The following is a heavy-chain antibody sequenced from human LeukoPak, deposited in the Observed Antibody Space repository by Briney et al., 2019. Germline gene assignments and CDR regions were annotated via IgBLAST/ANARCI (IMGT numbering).Heavy chain of an antibody. D-gene: IGHD6-19*01. CDR1: GLTFSDYY. Sequence: GGSLRLSCAASGLTFSDYYMSWTSQAPGKGLGWVSYISSSSSYTNYADSVKGRFTISRDNAKNSLYLQMNSLRAEDTAVYYCATGYSSGGDYWGQGTLVTVSS. J-gene: IGHJ4*02. V-gene: IGHV3-11*06. CDR2: ISSSSSYT. CDR3: ATGYSSGGDY.